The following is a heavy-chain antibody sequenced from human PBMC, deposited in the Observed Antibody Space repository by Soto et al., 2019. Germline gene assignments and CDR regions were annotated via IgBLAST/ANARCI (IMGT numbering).Heavy chain of an antibody. D-gene: IGHD2-21*02. Sequence: WGSLLLSCVPSGFSFSIYAMSWVRQAPGKGLDLVSSISDGGGSTNYADSVSGRFTIARDRSKNTLYLHMISLRAEDTAVYYCEKEYCGADCAVDFWGQGALVTVSA. CDR2: ISDGGGST. V-gene: IGHV3-23*01. J-gene: IGHJ4*02. CDR1: GFSFSIYA. CDR3: EKEYCGADCAVDF.